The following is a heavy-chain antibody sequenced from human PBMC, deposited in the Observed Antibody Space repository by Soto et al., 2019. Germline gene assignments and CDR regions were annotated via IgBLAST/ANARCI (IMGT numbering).Heavy chain of an antibody. V-gene: IGHV3-23*01. CDR3: ANYVYPNLVGY. CDR2: ISISGDNT. Sequence: PWGCMRLSCAACGVTLKSYAMAWVRQAPGKGLEWVSAISISGDNTYYADSVKGRFTISRDNSKNTLYLQVNSLRAEDTAVYYCANYVYPNLVGYWGQGTLVTVSS. CDR1: GVTLKSYA. D-gene: IGHD2-8*01. J-gene: IGHJ4*02.